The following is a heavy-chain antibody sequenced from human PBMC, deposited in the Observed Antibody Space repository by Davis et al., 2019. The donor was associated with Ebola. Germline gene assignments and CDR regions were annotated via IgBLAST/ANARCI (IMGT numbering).Heavy chain of an antibody. CDR1: GFTFDDYA. D-gene: IGHD3-10*01. CDR3: AREAHYYGSGSLDYYYYYMDV. CDR2: ISWNSGSI. Sequence: SLKISCAASGFTFDDYAMHWVRQAPGKGLEWVSGISWNSGSIGYADSVKGRFTISRDNAKNSLYLQMNSLRAEDTALYYCAREAHYYGSGSLDYYYYYMDVWGKGTTVTVSS. V-gene: IGHV3-9*01. J-gene: IGHJ6*03.